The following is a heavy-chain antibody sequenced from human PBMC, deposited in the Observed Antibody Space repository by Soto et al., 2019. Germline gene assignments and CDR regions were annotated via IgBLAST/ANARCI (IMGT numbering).Heavy chain of an antibody. CDR1: GYTLTELS. CDR3: ATGFMTTVTTWYWFDP. J-gene: IGHJ5*02. V-gene: IGHV1-24*01. CDR2: FDPEDGET. Sequence: GASVKVSCKVSGYTLTELSMHWVRQAPGKGLEWMGGFDPEDGETIYAQKFQGRVTMTEDTSTDTAYMELSSLRSEDTAVYYCATGFMTTVTTWYWFDPWGQGTLVTVSS. D-gene: IGHD4-4*01.